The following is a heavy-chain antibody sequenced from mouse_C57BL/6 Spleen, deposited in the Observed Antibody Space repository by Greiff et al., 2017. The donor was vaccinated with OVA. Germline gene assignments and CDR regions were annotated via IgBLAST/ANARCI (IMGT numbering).Heavy chain of an antibody. D-gene: IGHD2-5*01. V-gene: IGHV1-53*01. CDR3: ARSAAYYSNPFAY. J-gene: IGHJ3*01. CDR1: GYTFTSYW. CDR2: INPSNGGT. Sequence: QVQLQQPGPELVKPGASVKLSCKASGYTFTSYWMHWVKQRPGQGLEWIGNINPSNGGTNYNEKFKSKATLTVDKSSSTAYMQLSSLTSEDSAVYYCARSAAYYSNPFAYWGQGTLVTVSA.